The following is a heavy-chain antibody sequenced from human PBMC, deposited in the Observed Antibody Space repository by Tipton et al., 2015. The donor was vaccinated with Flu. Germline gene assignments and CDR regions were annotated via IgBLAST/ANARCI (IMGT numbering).Heavy chain of an antibody. CDR1: GGSISSSSYY. CDR2: VYSSGST. D-gene: IGHD3-16*01. CDR3: ATYLH. V-gene: IGHV4-39*07. J-gene: IGHJ2*01. Sequence: TLSLTCTVSGGSISSSSYYWGWIRQPPGKGLEWIGGVYSSGSTSYNPSLRSRVTISVEFNNQFSLRLDSVTAADTALYYCATYLHWGRGTLVTVSS.